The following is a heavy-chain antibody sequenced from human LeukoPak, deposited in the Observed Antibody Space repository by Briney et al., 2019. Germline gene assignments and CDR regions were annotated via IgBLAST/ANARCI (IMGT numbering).Heavy chain of an antibody. V-gene: IGHV3-21*01. CDR2: ISSSSSYI. Sequence: GGSLRLSCAASGFTFSTYYMNWVRQAPGKGLEWVSSISSSSSYIYYADSVKGRFTISRDNAENSLYLQMNSLRAEDTAVYSCARFISSSWYFDYWGQGTLVTVSS. D-gene: IGHD6-13*01. J-gene: IGHJ4*02. CDR3: ARFISSSWYFDY. CDR1: GFTFSTYY.